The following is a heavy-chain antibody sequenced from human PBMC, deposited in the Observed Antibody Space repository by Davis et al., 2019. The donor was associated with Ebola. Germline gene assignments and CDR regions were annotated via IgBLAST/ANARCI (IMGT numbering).Heavy chain of an antibody. CDR2: ISWNSGSI. J-gene: IGHJ4*02. CDR3: AKESGENIAFDY. CDR1: GFTFSSYA. Sequence: PGGSLRLSCPASGFTFSSYAMHWVRQAPGKGLEWVSGISWNSGSIGYADSVKGRFTISRDNAKNSLYLQMNSLRAEDTALYYCAKESGENIAFDYWGQGTLVTVSS. V-gene: IGHV3-9*01. D-gene: IGHD2/OR15-2a*01.